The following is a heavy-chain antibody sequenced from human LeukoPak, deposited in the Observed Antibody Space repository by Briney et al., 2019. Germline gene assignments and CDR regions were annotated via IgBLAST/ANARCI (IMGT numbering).Heavy chain of an antibody. V-gene: IGHV4-34*01. CDR2: INHSGST. CDR1: GWSFIGYY. CDR3: ARRVTMVRGRIDY. Sequence: SETLSLTCDVYGWSFIGYYWSWIRQPPGKGLEWIGEINHSGSTNYNPSLKSRVTISVDTSKTQFSLKLSSVTAADTAVYSCARRVTMVRGRIDYWGQGTLVTVSS. D-gene: IGHD3-10*01. J-gene: IGHJ4*02.